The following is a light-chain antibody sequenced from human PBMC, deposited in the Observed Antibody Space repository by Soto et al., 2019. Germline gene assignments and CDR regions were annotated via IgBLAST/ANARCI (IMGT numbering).Light chain of an antibody. V-gene: IGLV2-23*02. CDR3: CSYAGSSTYV. CDR2: EVS. Sequence: QSALTQPASVSGSPGQSITISCTGTSIDVGSYNLVSWYQQHPGKAPKLMIYEVSKRPSGVSNRFSGSKSGNTASLTIPGLQAEDEADYYCCSYAGSSTYVFRTGTKVTVL. J-gene: IGLJ1*01. CDR1: SIDVGSYNL.